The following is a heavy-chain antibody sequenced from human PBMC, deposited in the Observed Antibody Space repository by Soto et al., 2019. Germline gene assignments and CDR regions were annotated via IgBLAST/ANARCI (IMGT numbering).Heavy chain of an antibody. V-gene: IGHV4-59*01. CDR1: GGSISSYY. Sequence: SETLSLTXTVSGGSISSYYWSWIRQPPGKGLEWTGYIYYSGSTNYNPSLKSRVTISVDTSKNQFSLKLSSMNAADKAVYYCSSQSSSWYYYYGMDVWGQGTPVTVSS. CDR2: IYYSGST. J-gene: IGHJ6*02. CDR3: SSQSSSWYYYYGMDV. D-gene: IGHD6-13*01.